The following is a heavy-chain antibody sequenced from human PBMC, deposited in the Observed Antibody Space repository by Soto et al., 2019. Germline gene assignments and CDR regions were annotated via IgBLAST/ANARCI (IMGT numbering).Heavy chain of an antibody. V-gene: IGHV4-38-2*02. Sequence: SETLSLTCTVSCYSISSGSYWAWIRQPPVKGPECIASIYHGGTTFYNPSLKSRITISVDTSNNQFSLKLTSVTAADTAVYYCARVHVMVVAGSTFDYWGHGTMVTISS. CDR2: IYHGGTT. J-gene: IGHJ4*01. CDR1: CYSISSGSY. D-gene: IGHD6-19*01. CDR3: ARVHVMVVAGSTFDY.